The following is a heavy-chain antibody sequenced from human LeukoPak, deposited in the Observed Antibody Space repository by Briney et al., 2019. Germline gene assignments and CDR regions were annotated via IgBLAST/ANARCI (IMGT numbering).Heavy chain of an antibody. CDR3: ARAGYYYDSSGYYYWVNYFDY. J-gene: IGHJ4*02. Sequence: PSETLSLTCAVYGGSFSGYYWSWIRQPPGKGLEWIGYIYYSGSTNYNPSLKSRVTISVDTSKNQFSLKLSSVTAADTAVYYCARAGYYYDSSGYYYWVNYFDYWGQGTLVTVSS. V-gene: IGHV4-59*01. CDR2: IYYSGST. CDR1: GGSFSGYY. D-gene: IGHD3-22*01.